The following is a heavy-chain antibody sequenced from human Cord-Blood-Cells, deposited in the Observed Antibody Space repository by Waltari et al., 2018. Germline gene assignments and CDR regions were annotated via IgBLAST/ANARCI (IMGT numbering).Heavy chain of an antibody. D-gene: IGHD6-19*01. CDR2: IYYSGST. CDR1: GGSISSYS. V-gene: IGHV4-59*01. J-gene: IGHJ3*02. Sequence: QVQLQESGPGLVKPSETLSLTCTVSGGSISSYSWSWIRQPPGKGLEWIGYIYYSGSTNYNPSLKSRVTISVDTSKNQFSLKLSSVTAADTAVYYCARDHSSGWYAFDIWGQGTMVTVSS. CDR3: ARDHSSGWYAFDI.